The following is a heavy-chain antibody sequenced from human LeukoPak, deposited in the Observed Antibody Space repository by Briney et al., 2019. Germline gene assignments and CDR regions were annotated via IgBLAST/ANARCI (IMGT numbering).Heavy chain of an antibody. CDR2: INHSGNT. CDR1: GGSFSGYY. D-gene: IGHD1/OR15-1a*01. CDR3: ASPSTNNDAFDI. J-gene: IGHJ3*02. V-gene: IGHV4-34*01. Sequence: SDTLSLTCAVYGGSFSGYYWIWIRQPPGKGLEWIGEINHSGNTNYNPSLKSRITISVDTSKNQFSLKLSSVTAADTAVYYCASPSTNNDAFDIWGQGTMVTVSS.